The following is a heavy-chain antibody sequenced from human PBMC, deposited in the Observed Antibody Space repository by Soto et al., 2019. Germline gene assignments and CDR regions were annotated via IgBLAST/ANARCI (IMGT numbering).Heavy chain of an antibody. J-gene: IGHJ5*02. Sequence: SETLSLTCTVSGDSISSGGHYWSWIRQHPGKRPEWIGYISYSGIAYYNPSLKSRVTISVDRSKNQFSLKLSSVTDADTAVYYCARVPDRWGQGTLVTVSS. V-gene: IGHV4-30-2*01. D-gene: IGHD2-2*01. CDR3: ARVPDR. CDR2: ISYSGIA. CDR1: GDSISSGGHY.